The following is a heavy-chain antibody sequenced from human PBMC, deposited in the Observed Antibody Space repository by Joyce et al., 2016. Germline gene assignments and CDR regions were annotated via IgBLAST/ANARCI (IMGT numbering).Heavy chain of an antibody. V-gene: IGHV3-30*04. D-gene: IGHD1-14*01. J-gene: IGHJ4*02. CDR2: ISYDGKNT. Sequence: QVKLVESGGGVVQPGRSLRLSCAASGFTFIGHSMHWVRQAPGKGLDWVAIISYDGKNTYYGDSMKGRFTISRDNSKNTVYLQVDSLRTEDTAVYYCARDGPKTTWDPGYYFDFWGQGTLVTVSS. CDR1: GFTFIGHS. CDR3: ARDGPKTTWDPGYYFDF.